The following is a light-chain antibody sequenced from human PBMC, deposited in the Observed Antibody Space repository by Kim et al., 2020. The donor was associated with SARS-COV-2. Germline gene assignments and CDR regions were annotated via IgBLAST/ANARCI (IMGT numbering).Light chain of an antibody. CDR3: TSYTSSITWV. J-gene: IGLJ3*02. CDR1: SSDGGGSSF. Sequence: GQAITISCTGTSSDGGGSSFVSWYQQHPGKAPKLMIYAVTKRPSGVSNRFSGSKAGNTASLTISGLQAEDEADYYCTSYTSSITWVFGGGTQLTVL. V-gene: IGLV2-14*04. CDR2: AVT.